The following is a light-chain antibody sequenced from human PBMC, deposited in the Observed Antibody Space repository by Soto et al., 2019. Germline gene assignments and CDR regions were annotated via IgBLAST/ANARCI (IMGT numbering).Light chain of an antibody. CDR1: SSNIGAGYD. Sequence: QPVLTQPPSVSGAPRQRVTISCTGSSSNIGAGYDVHWYQQLPGTAPKLLIYGNSNRPSGVPDRFSGSKSGTSASLAITGLQAEDEADYYCQSYDSSLSGHVVFGGGTKVTVL. CDR2: GNS. J-gene: IGLJ2*01. CDR3: QSYDSSLSGHVV. V-gene: IGLV1-40*01.